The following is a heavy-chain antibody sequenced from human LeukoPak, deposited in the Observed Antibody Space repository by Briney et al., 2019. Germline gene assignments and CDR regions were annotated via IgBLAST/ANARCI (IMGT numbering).Heavy chain of an antibody. CDR2: IRYDGNNK. J-gene: IGHJ4*02. CDR1: GFTFSSYG. CDR3: AREDSSGYANFDY. V-gene: IGHV3-30*02. Sequence: PGGSLRLSCAASGFTFSSYGMHWVRQAPGKGLEWVTFIRYDGNNKYYADSVKGRFTISRDNSKNTRYLQMNSLRAEDTAVYYCAREDSSGYANFDYWGQGTLVTVSS. D-gene: IGHD3-22*01.